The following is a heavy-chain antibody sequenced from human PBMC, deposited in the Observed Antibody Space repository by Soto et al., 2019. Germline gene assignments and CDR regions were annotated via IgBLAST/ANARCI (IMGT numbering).Heavy chain of an antibody. Sequence: ASVKVSCKASGYTFTSYAMNWVRQAPGQRLEWMGWINAGNGNTRYSQKFQDRVTITRDTSASTAYMELSSLRSEDTAVYYCARDLGGWPDYWGQGTLVTVLL. CDR2: INAGNGNT. J-gene: IGHJ4*02. D-gene: IGHD6-19*01. CDR1: GYTFTSYA. V-gene: IGHV1-3*01. CDR3: ARDLGGWPDY.